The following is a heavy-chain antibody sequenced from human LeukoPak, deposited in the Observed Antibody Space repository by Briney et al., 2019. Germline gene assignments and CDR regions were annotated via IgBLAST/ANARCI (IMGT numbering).Heavy chain of an antibody. CDR2: IYTTGST. CDR1: GGSISSGSYC. J-gene: IGHJ3*02. V-gene: IGHV4-61*02. Sequence: PSQTLSPTCTVSGGSISSGSYCWSWIRQPAGKGLEWIGRIYTTGSTNYNPSLKSRVTISVDTSKNQFSLKLSSVTAADTAVYYCARYIVSYPHDASDIWGQGTMVTVSS. CDR3: ARYIVSYPHDASDI. D-gene: IGHD1-26*01.